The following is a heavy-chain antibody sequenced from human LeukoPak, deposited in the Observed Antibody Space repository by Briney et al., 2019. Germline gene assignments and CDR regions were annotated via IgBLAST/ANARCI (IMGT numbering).Heavy chain of an antibody. CDR3: ARTTYYYDSSGYLRY. J-gene: IGHJ4*02. CDR1: GYTFTGYY. V-gene: IGHV1-2*02. Sequence: GASVKVSCKASGYTFTGYYMHWVRQAPGRGLEWMGWINPNSGGTNYAQKFQGRVTMTRDTSISTAYMELSRLRSDDTAVYYCARTTYYYDSSGYLRYWGQGTLVTVSS. D-gene: IGHD3-22*01. CDR2: INPNSGGT.